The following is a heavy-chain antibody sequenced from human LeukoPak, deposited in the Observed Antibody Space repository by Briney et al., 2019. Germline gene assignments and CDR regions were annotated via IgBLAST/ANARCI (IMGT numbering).Heavy chain of an antibody. J-gene: IGHJ3*02. D-gene: IGHD6-19*01. V-gene: IGHV1-18*01. Sequence: GASVKVSRKASGYTFTSYGISWVRQAPGQGLEWMGWISAYNGNTNYAQKLQGRVTMTTDTSTSTAYMELRSLRSDDTAVYYCARDSRWLVPRAFDIWGQGTMVTVSS. CDR3: ARDSRWLVPRAFDI. CDR2: ISAYNGNT. CDR1: GYTFTSYG.